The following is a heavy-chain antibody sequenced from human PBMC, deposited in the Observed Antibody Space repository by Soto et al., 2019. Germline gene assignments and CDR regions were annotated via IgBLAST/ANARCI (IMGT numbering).Heavy chain of an antibody. J-gene: IGHJ4*02. CDR1: GGSFSVYD. D-gene: IGHD2-15*01. Sequence: ASETLSLTGTGYGGSFSVYDGGVIRQPPGKGLEWIGSIYYSGSTYYNPSLKSRVTISVDTSKNQFSLKLSSVTAADTAVYYCARRLGYCSGGSCYSPPYFDYSGQGTLLTVSS. V-gene: IGHV4-39*01. CDR3: ARRLGYCSGGSCYSPPYFDY. CDR2: IYYSGST.